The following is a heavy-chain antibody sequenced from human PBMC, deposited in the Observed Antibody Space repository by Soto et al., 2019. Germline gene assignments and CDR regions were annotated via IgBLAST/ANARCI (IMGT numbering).Heavy chain of an antibody. CDR2: ISYDGSNK. D-gene: IGHD6-19*01. J-gene: IGHJ4*02. CDR1: GFTFSSYG. V-gene: IGHV3-30*18. Sequence: GGSLRLSCAASGFTFSSYGMHWVRQAPGKGLEWVAVISYDGSNKYYADSVKGRFTISRDNSKNTLYLQMNSLRAEDTAVYYCAKDLWVYEAVADYYFDYWGQGTLVTVSS. CDR3: AKDLWVYEAVADYYFDY.